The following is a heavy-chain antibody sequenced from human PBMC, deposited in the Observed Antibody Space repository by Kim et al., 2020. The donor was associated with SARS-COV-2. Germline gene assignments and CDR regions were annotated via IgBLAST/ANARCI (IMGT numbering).Heavy chain of an antibody. D-gene: IGHD6-13*01. V-gene: IGHV3-9*01. CDR3: AKGGAAAGTDWFDP. CDR1: GFTFGDYA. CDR2: ISWNSGSI. J-gene: IGHJ5*02. Sequence: GGSLRLSCAASGFTFGDYAMHWVRQAPGKGLEWVSGISWNSGSIGYADSVKGRFTISRDNAKNSLYLQMNSLRAEDTALYYCAKGGAAAGTDWFDPWGQGTLVTVSS.